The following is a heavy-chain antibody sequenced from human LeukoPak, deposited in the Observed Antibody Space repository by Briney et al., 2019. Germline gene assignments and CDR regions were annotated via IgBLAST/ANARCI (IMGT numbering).Heavy chain of an antibody. CDR1: GGTFSSYA. Sequence: SVTVSCKASGGTFSSYAISWVRQAPGQGLEWMGGIIPIFGTANYAQKFQGRVTITTDESTSTAYMELSSLRSEDTAVYYCAKFDYDFWSGSSGDKAWFDPWGQGTLVTVSS. CDR3: AKFDYDFWSGSSGDKAWFDP. D-gene: IGHD3-3*01. V-gene: IGHV1-69*05. CDR2: IIPIFGTA. J-gene: IGHJ5*02.